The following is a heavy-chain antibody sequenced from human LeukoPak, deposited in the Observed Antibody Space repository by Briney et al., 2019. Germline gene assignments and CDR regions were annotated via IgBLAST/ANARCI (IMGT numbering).Heavy chain of an antibody. CDR2: IKQDGSEK. CDR1: GFTFSSYW. J-gene: IGHJ5*02. D-gene: IGHD2-2*01. CDR3: ARDDCSSISCYHNWFDP. V-gene: IGHV3-7*01. Sequence: GSLRLSCAASGFTFSSYWMSWVRQAPGKGLEWVANIKQDGSEKYYVDSVKGRFTISRDNAKNSLYLQMNSLRAEDTAAYYCARDDCSSISCYHNWFDPWGQGTLVTVSS.